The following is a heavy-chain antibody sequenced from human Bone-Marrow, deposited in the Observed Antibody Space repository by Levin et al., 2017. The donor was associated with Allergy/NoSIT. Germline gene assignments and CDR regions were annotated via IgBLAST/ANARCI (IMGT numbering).Heavy chain of an antibody. J-gene: IGHJ5*02. CDR1: GYTFRTYG. V-gene: IGHV1-18*01. CDR3: ARDSADSATVYGFDP. CDR2: ISPYNDNT. Sequence: GESLKISCKTSGYTFRTYGVAWVRQAPGQGLEWMGWISPYNDNTKYAEKFQGRVTITTDTSTNTAYMEMRSLRSDDTAIYYCARDSADSATVYGFDPWGQGTLVTVSS. D-gene: IGHD2-15*01.